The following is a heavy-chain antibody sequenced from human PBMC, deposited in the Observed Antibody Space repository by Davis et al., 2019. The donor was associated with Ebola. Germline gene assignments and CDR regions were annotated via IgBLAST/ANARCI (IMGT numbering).Heavy chain of an antibody. J-gene: IGHJ4*02. V-gene: IGHV4-34*01. CDR3: ARENVYYDSSIDY. CDR2: INHSGST. CDR1: GGSFSGYY. Sequence: PSETLSLTCAVYGGSFSGYYWSWIRQPPGKGLEWIGEINHSGSTNYNPSLKSRVNISVDTSKNQFSLKLSSVTAADTAVYYCARENVYYDSSIDYWGQGTLVTVSS. D-gene: IGHD3-22*01.